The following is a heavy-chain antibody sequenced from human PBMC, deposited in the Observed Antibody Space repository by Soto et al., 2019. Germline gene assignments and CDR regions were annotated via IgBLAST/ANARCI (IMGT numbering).Heavy chain of an antibody. D-gene: IGHD1-1*01. Sequence: GASVKVSCKASGYPFTSYDINWVRQATGQGLEWMGWMNPNSGNTNYAQKLQGRVTMTTDTSTSTAHMELRSLRSDDTAVYYCARVGLERAYFDYWGQGTLVTVS. CDR2: MNPNSGNT. J-gene: IGHJ4*02. V-gene: IGHV1-18*01. CDR3: ARVGLERAYFDY. CDR1: GYPFTSYD.